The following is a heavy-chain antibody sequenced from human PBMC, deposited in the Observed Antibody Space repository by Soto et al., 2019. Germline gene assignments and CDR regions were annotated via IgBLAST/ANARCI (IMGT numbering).Heavy chain of an antibody. J-gene: IGHJ6*02. CDR2: IYTSGST. CDR1: GGSISSYY. D-gene: IGHD2-2*02. Sequence: QVQLQESGPGLVKPSETLSLTCTVSGGSISSYYWSWIRQPAGKGLEWIGRIYTSGSTNYNPSLKSRVTMSVDTSKNQFSLKLSSVTAADTAVYYCARDLVPAAIRNYYYYGMDVWGQGTTVTVSS. V-gene: IGHV4-4*07. CDR3: ARDLVPAAIRNYYYYGMDV.